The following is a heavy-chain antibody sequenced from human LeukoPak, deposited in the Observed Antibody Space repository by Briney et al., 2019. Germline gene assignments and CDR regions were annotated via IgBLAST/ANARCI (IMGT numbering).Heavy chain of an antibody. J-gene: IGHJ5*02. D-gene: IGHD6-13*01. CDR1: GGSISSSSHS. Sequence: SETLSLTCTVSGGSISSSSHSWGWIRQPPEKGLEWTGSIYYTGTTYYNPSLRSRVTISVDTSKNQFSLKLNSVTAADTAVYYCAQSLGSSNWIGNWFDPWGQGTLVTVSS. V-gene: IGHV4-39*01. CDR3: AQSLGSSNWIGNWFDP. CDR2: IYYTGTT.